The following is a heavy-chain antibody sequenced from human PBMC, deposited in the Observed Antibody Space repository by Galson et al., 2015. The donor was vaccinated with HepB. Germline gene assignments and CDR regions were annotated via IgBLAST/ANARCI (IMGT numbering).Heavy chain of an antibody. V-gene: IGHV5-51*01. D-gene: IGHD2-2*01. Sequence: QSGAEVKKPGESLKISCKGSGYSFTSYWIGWVRQMPGKGLEWMGIIYPGDSDTRYSPSFQGQVTISADKSISTAYLQWSSLKASDTAMYYCARQDIVVVPAAPDAFGIWGQGTMVTVSS. CDR1: GYSFTSYW. CDR2: IYPGDSDT. CDR3: ARQDIVVVPAAPDAFGI. J-gene: IGHJ3*02.